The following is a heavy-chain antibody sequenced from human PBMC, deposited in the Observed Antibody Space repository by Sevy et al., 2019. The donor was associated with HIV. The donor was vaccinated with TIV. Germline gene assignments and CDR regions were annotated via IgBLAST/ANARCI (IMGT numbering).Heavy chain of an antibody. CDR1: GFDFSSHW. J-gene: IGHJ4*02. V-gene: IGHV3-74*01. CDR3: ATPRFDF. Sequence: GGSLRLSCEASGFDFSSHWMQWVRQAPGKGLVWVSRMNTDGSSTNYADSVKGRFTISRENAKNTLYLEMNNLRDEDTALYYCATPRFDFWGPGTLVTISS. CDR2: MNTDGSST.